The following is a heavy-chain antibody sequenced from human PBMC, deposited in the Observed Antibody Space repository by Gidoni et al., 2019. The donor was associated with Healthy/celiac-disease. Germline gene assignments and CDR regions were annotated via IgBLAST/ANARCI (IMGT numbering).Heavy chain of an antibody. CDR2: ISTSSSYI. J-gene: IGHJ4*02. Sequence: EVQLVESGGGLVKPGGYLSLSCAPSGFTFSSYTMNWVSQAPGKGLEWVSSISTSSSYIFYADSVKGRFTISRDNAKNSLYLQMNSLRVEDTAVYYCARDGIAGDDYDYWGQGTLVTVSS. V-gene: IGHV3-21*01. D-gene: IGHD4-17*01. CDR3: ARDGIAGDDYDY. CDR1: GFTFSSYT.